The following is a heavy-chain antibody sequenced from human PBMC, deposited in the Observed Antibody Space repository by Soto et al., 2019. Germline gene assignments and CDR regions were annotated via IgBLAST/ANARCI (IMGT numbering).Heavy chain of an antibody. J-gene: IGHJ5*02. CDR2: IYHSGST. D-gene: IGHD2-2*01. CDR3: ARDYGLTDIVVVPAAKYNWFDP. V-gene: IGHV4-38-2*02. Sequence: SETLSLTCTVSGYSISSGYYWGWIRQPPGKGLEWIGSIYHSGSTYYNPSLKSRVTISVDTSKNQFSLKLGSVTAADTAVYYCARDYGLTDIVVVPAAKYNWFDPWGQGTLVTVSS. CDR1: GYSISSGYY.